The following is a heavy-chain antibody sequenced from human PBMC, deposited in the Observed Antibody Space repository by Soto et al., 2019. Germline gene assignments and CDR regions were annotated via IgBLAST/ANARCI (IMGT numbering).Heavy chain of an antibody. CDR1: GFTFDDYA. J-gene: IGHJ5*02. Sequence: EVQLVESGGGLVQPGRSLRLSCAASGFTFDDYAMHWVRQAPGKGLEWVSGISWNSGSIGYADSVKGRFTISRDNAKNSLYLQMISLRAEDTALYYCAKGGQLDSNWFDPWGQGTLVTVSS. D-gene: IGHD6-6*01. CDR3: AKGGQLDSNWFDP. CDR2: ISWNSGSI. V-gene: IGHV3-9*01.